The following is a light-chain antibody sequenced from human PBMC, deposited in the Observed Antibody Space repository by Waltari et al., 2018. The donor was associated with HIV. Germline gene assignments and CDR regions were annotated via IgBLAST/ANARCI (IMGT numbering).Light chain of an antibody. V-gene: IGKV3-15*01. J-gene: IGKJ4*01. Sequence: ETILTQSPATLSVSPGESASLSCRASRSVSSNLAWYQQRPGQAPRLLISCASTRATGIPARCSGSASGTEFTLTISSLQSEDFAVYYCQQYKDHTEWLSFGGGTKVEIK. CDR3: QQYKDHTEWLS. CDR2: CAS. CDR1: RSVSSN.